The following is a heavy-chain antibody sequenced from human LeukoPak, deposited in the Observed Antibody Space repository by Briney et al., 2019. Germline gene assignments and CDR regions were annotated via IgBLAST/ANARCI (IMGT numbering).Heavy chain of an antibody. CDR2: IYSGGST. J-gene: IGHJ2*01. D-gene: IGHD4-17*01. Sequence: GGSLRLSCAASGFTVSSNYMSWVRQAPGKGLEWVSVIYSGGSTYYADSVKGRFTISRDNSKNTLYLQMNSLRAEDTAVYYCARERGYGDYGFRVPRYWYFDLWGRGTLVTVSS. V-gene: IGHV3-53*01. CDR3: ARERGYGDYGFRVPRYWYFDL. CDR1: GFTVSSNY.